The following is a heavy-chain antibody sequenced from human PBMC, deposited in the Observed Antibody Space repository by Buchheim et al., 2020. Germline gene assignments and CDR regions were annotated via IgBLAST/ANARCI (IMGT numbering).Heavy chain of an antibody. Sequence: EVQLVESGGGVVRPGGSLRLSCAASGFTFDDYGMSWVRQAPGKGLEWVSGINWNGGSPGYADSVKGRFTISRDNAKNSLYLQMNSLRAEDTALYHCARDLYEDGYGGNSDPNVGAFDIWGQGT. V-gene: IGHV3-20*01. CDR3: ARDLYEDGYGGNSDPNVGAFDI. D-gene: IGHD4-23*01. CDR2: INWNGGSP. J-gene: IGHJ3*02. CDR1: GFTFDDYG.